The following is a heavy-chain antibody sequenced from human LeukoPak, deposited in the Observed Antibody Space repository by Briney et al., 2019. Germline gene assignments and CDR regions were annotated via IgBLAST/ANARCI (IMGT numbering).Heavy chain of an antibody. V-gene: IGHV4-61*01. J-gene: IGHJ4*02. Sequence: SETLSLTCSVSGFSITSGYFWGWIRQPPGKGLEWIGYIYYSGSTNYNPSLKSRVTISVDTSKNQFSLKLTSVTAADTAVYYCARGVNSGYFDYCGQGTLVTVSS. CDR1: GFSITSGYF. D-gene: IGHD1-26*01. CDR3: ARGVNSGYFDY. CDR2: IYYSGST.